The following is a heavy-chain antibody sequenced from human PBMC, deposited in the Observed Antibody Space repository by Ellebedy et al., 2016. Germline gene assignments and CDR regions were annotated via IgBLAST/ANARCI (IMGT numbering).Heavy chain of an antibody. CDR2: FDPEDGET. D-gene: IGHD3-22*01. J-gene: IGHJ6*02. Sequence: ASVKVSXXVSGYTLTELSMHWVRQAPGKGLEWMGGFDPEDGETIYAQKFQGRVTMTEDTSTDTAYMELSSLRFEDTAVYYCATEGPYYYDSSGLDGMDVWGQGTTVTVSS. CDR3: ATEGPYYYDSSGLDGMDV. CDR1: GYTLTELS. V-gene: IGHV1-24*01.